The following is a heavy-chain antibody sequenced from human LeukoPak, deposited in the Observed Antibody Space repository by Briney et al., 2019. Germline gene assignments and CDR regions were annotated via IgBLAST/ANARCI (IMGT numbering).Heavy chain of an antibody. Sequence: GGSLRLSCAASGFTFSSHWMSWVRQAPGKGLEWVAHIRQDGSEKYYLDSVKGRFTISRDNAKNSLYLQMNSLRAEDTAVYYCTGDTPVVAAIGAHWGQGTLVTVSS. CDR3: TGDTPVVAAIGAH. V-gene: IGHV3-7*01. D-gene: IGHD2-15*01. CDR1: GFTFSSHW. J-gene: IGHJ4*02. CDR2: IRQDGSEK.